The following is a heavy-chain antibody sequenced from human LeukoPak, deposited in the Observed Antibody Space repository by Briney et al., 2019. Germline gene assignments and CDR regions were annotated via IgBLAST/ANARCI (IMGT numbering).Heavy chain of an antibody. D-gene: IGHD3-16*01. CDR2: IYPGDSDI. V-gene: IGHV5-51*01. Sequence: GASLKISCKGSTSSFTNYWIGWVRQMPGKGLEWMGIIYPGDSDIRYSPSFQGQVSISADKSISTAYLQWSSLKASDTAMYYCARHVGYNYSLYDYIDYWGQGTLVTVSS. J-gene: IGHJ4*02. CDR3: ARHVGYNYSLYDYIDY. CDR1: TSSFTNYW.